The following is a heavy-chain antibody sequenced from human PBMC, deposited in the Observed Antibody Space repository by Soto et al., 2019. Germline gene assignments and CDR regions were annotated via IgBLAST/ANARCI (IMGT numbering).Heavy chain of an antibody. D-gene: IGHD5-18*01. Sequence: PSETLSLTCTVSGGSISSYYWSWIRQPPGKGLEWIGYIYYSGSTNYNPSLKSRVTISVDTSKNQFSLKLSSVTAADTAVYYCAREVDTAMAMFEPWGQGTLVTVSS. CDR2: IYYSGST. CDR3: AREVDTAMAMFEP. J-gene: IGHJ5*02. CDR1: GGSISSYY. V-gene: IGHV4-59*01.